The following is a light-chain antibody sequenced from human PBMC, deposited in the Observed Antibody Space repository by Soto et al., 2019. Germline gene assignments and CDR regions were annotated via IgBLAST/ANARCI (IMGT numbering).Light chain of an antibody. CDR2: DAS. CDR3: QQYDYLVT. J-gene: IGKJ5*01. Sequence: DMQMTQSPSSLSASVGDSVTITCQASQDIRNSLNWYQQKPGRAPKLLIYDASNVETRVPSRFSGTGSGTHFSFSISSLQPEDFATYYCQQYDYLVTFGQVTRLEIK. CDR1: QDIRNS. V-gene: IGKV1-33*01.